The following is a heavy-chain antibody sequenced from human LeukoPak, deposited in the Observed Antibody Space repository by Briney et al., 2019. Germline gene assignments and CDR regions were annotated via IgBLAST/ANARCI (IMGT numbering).Heavy chain of an antibody. D-gene: IGHD2-15*01. Sequence: GASVKVSCKASGGTFSSYAISWVRQAPGQGLEWMGGIIPIFGTANYAQKFQGRVTITTDESTGTAYMGLSSLRSEDTAVYYCARDKGYCSGGSCYWFDYWGQGTLVTVSS. V-gene: IGHV1-69*05. CDR3: ARDKGYCSGGSCYWFDY. CDR1: GGTFSSYA. CDR2: IIPIFGTA. J-gene: IGHJ4*02.